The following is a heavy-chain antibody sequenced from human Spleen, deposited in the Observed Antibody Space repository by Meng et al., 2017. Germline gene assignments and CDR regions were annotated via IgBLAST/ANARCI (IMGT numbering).Heavy chain of an antibody. J-gene: IGHJ5*02. V-gene: IGHV1-18*01. CDR3: ARLFTGNWFDP. Sequence: QVQLVQSGAEVKKPGASVKVSCKASGYTFATYGISWVRQAPGQGLEWMGWIGTFNGVANYAQKFQGRVIMTTDTSTSTAYLELASLRFDDTAVYYCARLFTGNWFDPWGQGTLVTVYS. CDR1: GYTFATYG. D-gene: IGHD1-14*01. CDR2: IGTFNGVA.